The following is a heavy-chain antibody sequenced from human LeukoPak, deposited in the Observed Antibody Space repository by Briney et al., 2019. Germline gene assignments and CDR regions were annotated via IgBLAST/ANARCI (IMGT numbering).Heavy chain of an antibody. CDR3: ARDRVPQYYDSSGYLGP. CDR1: GFTFSSYS. CDR2: ISSSSSYI. Sequence: PGGSLRLSCAASGFTFSSYSMNWVRQAPGKGLEWVSSISSSSSYIYYADSMKGRFTISRDNAENSLYLQMNSLRAEDTAVYYCARDRVPQYYDSSGYLGPWGQGTLVTVSS. V-gene: IGHV3-21*01. D-gene: IGHD3-22*01. J-gene: IGHJ5*02.